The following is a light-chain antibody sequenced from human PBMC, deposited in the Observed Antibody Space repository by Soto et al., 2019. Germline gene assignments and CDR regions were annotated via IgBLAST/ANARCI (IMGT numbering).Light chain of an antibody. CDR3: QQRNIWPPVT. CDR2: GAF. CDR1: PSVTNF. J-gene: IGKJ5*01. V-gene: IGKV3-11*01. Sequence: PGGIATLSCMASPSVTNFLAWYQQKPGQAPRLLIYGAFNRATGIPARFSGSGSGTDFTLTISSLEPEDSAIYYCQQRNIWPPVTFGQGTRLEIK.